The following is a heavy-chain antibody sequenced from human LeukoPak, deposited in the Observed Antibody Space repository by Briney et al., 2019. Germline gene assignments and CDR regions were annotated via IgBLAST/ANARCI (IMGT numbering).Heavy chain of an antibody. CDR1: AFTFSSYA. D-gene: IGHD5-18*01. V-gene: IGHV3-64D*09. J-gene: IGHJ3*02. CDR2: ITSNGGST. CDR3: VTSADPDTAMVWGAFDI. Sequence: GGSLRLSCSASAFTFSSYAMHWVRQAPGKGLEYVSAITSNGGSTYYADSVKGRFTISRDNSKNTLYLQMSSLRAEDTAVYYCVTSADPDTAMVWGAFDIWGQGTMVTVSS.